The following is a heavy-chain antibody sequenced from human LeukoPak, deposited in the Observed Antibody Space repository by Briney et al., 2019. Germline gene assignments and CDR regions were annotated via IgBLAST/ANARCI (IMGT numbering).Heavy chain of an antibody. Sequence: SQTLSLTCIVSGGSISSGGYYWSWIRQPPGKGLEWIGYIYHSGSTNYNPSLKSRAIMSVDRSKSQFSLKLSSVTAADTAVYYCAISMYYYGSGSSPAPFDYWGQGTLVTVSS. V-gene: IGHV4-30-2*01. CDR1: GGSISSGGYY. D-gene: IGHD3-10*01. J-gene: IGHJ4*02. CDR2: IYHSGST. CDR3: AISMYYYGSGSSPAPFDY.